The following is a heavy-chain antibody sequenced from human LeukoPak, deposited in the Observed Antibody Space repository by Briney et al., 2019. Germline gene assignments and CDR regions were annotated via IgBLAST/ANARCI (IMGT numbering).Heavy chain of an antibody. Sequence: SETLSLTCTVSGGFISSYYWSWIRQPPGKGLEWIGYIYTSGSTNYNPSLKLRVTISVDTSKNQFSLKLSSVTAADTAVYYCARQLGTYYYSMDVWGNGTTVTVSS. J-gene: IGHJ6*03. V-gene: IGHV4-4*09. CDR2: IYTSGST. D-gene: IGHD7-27*01. CDR1: GGFISSYY. CDR3: ARQLGTYYYSMDV.